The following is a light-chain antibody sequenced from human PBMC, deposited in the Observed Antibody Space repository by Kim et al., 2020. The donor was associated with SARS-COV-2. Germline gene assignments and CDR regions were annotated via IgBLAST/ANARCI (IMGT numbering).Light chain of an antibody. J-gene: IGLJ3*02. V-gene: IGLV6-57*02. Sequence: NFMLTQPHSVSESPGKTVTISCTASSGIIASNYVQWYQQRPGSAPTTVNYEDNQRPSGVPDRFSGSIDSSSNSASLTISGLNTEGEADYYCQSYDSSNPWVFGGGTQLTVL. CDR3: QSYDSSNPWV. CDR1: SGIIASNY. CDR2: EDN.